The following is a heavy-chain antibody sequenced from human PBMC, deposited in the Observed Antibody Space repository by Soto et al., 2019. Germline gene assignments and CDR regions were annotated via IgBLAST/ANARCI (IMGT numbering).Heavy chain of an antibody. CDR3: AKMVGYSSSWSKTYYYYGMDV. Sequence: PGGSLRLSCAASGFTFSSYAMSWVRQAPGKGLEWVSAISGSGGSTYYADSVKGRFTISRDNSKNTLYLQMNSLRAEDTAVYYCAKMVGYSSSWSKTYYYYGMDVWGQGTTVTVSS. D-gene: IGHD6-13*01. J-gene: IGHJ6*02. V-gene: IGHV3-23*01. CDR2: ISGSGGST. CDR1: GFTFSSYA.